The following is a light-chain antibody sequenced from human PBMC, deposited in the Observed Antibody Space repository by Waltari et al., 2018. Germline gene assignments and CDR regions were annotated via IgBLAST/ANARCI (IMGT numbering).Light chain of an antibody. CDR3: QVWDSSSDHWV. V-gene: IGLV3-21*01. CDR1: NIGIKS. Sequence: SYALTQPPSVSVAPGQTATITRGGDNIGIKSVHWYRQKPGQAPELVISYDSDRPSGTPERFSGSNSGNTATLTISRVEAGEEADYYCQVWDSSSDHWVFGGGTKLTVL. CDR2: YDS. J-gene: IGLJ3*02.